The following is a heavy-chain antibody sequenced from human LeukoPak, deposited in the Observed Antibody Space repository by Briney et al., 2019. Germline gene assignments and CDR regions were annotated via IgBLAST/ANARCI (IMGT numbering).Heavy chain of an antibody. Sequence: GGSLRLSCAASGFTFSSYSMNWVRQAPGKGLEWVSSISSSSSYIYYADSVKGRFTISRDSAKNSLFLQMNSLRAEDTAVYYCARVSLGVSGSFYYFDYWGQGTLVTVSS. D-gene: IGHD1-26*01. CDR2: ISSSSSYI. V-gene: IGHV3-21*01. J-gene: IGHJ4*02. CDR1: GFTFSSYS. CDR3: ARVSLGVSGSFYYFDY.